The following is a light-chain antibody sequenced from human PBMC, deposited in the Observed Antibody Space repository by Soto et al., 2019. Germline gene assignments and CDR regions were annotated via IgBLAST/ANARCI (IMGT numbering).Light chain of an antibody. J-gene: IGLJ1*01. V-gene: IGLV1-44*01. Sequence: QSVLTPQPSASGTPGQRVTISCSASTSNIGDNTVGWYQHLPGSAPKVLIYGNDQRPSGVPDRFSGSRSGTSASLTISVLQSEDEADYYCASWDDSLNGHVFGTGTKVTVL. CDR1: TSNIGDNT. CDR3: ASWDDSLNGHV. CDR2: GND.